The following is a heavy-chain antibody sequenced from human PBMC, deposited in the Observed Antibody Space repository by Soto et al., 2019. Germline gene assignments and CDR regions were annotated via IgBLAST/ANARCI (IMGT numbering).Heavy chain of an antibody. CDR2: INPDGGGT. V-gene: IGHV1-46*01. CDR3: AVGGTYLSMDV. D-gene: IGHD1-1*01. J-gene: IGHJ6*02. Sequence: QVQLVQSGAEVKKPGASVKVSCKASGYTFTSYYMHWGRLAPGQGLEWMGIINPDGGGTSYAQQFQGRVIMTRDTSTSTVYMEMSSLRSEDTAVYYCAVGGTYLSMDVWGQGTTVTVSS. CDR1: GYTFTSYY.